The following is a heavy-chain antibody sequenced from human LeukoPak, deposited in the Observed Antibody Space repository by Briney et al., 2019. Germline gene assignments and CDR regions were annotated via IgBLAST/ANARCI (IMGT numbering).Heavy chain of an antibody. CDR2: ISWNSGSI. V-gene: IGHV3-9*01. D-gene: IGHD3-10*01. CDR3: AKGVRITMVRGAFDI. J-gene: IGHJ3*02. Sequence: GGSLRLSCAASGFTFDDYAMHWVRQAPGKGLEWVSGISWNSGSIGYADSVKGRFTISRDNAKNSLYLQMNSLRAEVTALYYCAKGVRITMVRGAFDIWGQGTMVTVSS. CDR1: GFTFDDYA.